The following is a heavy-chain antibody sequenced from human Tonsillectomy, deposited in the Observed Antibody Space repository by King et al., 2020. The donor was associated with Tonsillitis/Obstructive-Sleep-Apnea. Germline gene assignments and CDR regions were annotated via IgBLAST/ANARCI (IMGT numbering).Heavy chain of an antibody. V-gene: IGHV3-23*04. CDR2: ISSSGGGT. CDR1: GFTFSNYA. D-gene: IGHD3-3*01. CDR3: AKDGYFDYWGGYYQPD. Sequence: VQLVESGGGLVQPGGSLRLSCAGSGFTFSNYAMTWVRQPPGKGLEWVSGISSSGGGTKYADSAKGRFTISRDNSKNTLSLQMNSLRDEDSAIYYCAKDGYFDYWGGYYQPDWGQGTLVTVSS. J-gene: IGHJ4*02.